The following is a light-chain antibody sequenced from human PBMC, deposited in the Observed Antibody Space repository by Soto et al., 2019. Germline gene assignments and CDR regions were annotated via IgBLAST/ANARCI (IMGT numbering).Light chain of an antibody. CDR1: GSNIGNGI. CDR2: DID. V-gene: IGLV1-51*01. CDR3: GAWDISLSVVL. Sequence: QSVLTQPPSVSAAPGQKVTISCSGSGSNIGNGIVGWYQQFPVTAPQLLIYDIDKRPPGIPDRFSGSKSGTSASLGITGLQTGDEADYYCGAWDISLSVVLFGGGTKLTVL. J-gene: IGLJ2*01.